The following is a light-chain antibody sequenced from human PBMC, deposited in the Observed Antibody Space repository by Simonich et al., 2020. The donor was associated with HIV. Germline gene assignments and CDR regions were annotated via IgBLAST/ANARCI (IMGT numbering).Light chain of an antibody. CDR1: QSISSY. Sequence: DIQITQSPSSLSASVGDRVTITCRARQSISSYLNWYQQKPGKAPKLLIYAASSLQSGVPSRFSCSGSGIDFTLTISSLQPEDFATYYCQQSYSTPYTFGQGTKLEIK. CDR3: QQSYSTPYT. J-gene: IGKJ2*01. V-gene: IGKV1-39*01. CDR2: AAS.